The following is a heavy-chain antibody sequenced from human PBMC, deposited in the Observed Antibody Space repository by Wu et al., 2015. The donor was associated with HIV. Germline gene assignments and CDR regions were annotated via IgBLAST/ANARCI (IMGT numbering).Heavy chain of an antibody. CDR3: ARGAPRRDCSSTSCYTYYYYMDV. CDR2: INPSGGST. D-gene: IGHD2-2*02. Sequence: QVQLVQSGAEVKKPGASVKVSCKASGYTFTSYYMHWVRQAPGQGLEWMGIINPSGGSTSYAQKFQGRVTMTRDTSTSTVYMELSSLRSEDTAVYYCARGAPRRDCSSTSCYTYYYYMDVWGKGTTGHRLL. V-gene: IGHV1-46*03. CDR1: GYTFTSYY. J-gene: IGHJ6*03.